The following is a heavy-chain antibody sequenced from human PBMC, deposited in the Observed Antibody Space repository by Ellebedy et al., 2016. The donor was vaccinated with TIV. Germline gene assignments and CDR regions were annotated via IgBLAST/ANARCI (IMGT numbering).Heavy chain of an antibody. D-gene: IGHD6-25*01. CDR1: GGSVIRNGQY. CDR2: LYYSGST. CDR3: ATSAAIDAFDI. V-gene: IGHV4-39*02. J-gene: IGHJ3*02. Sequence: SETLSLXCSVSGGSVIRNGQYCTWVRQPPGRGLEWIGGLYYSGSTWYNLSLKSRVTISVDTSKNLFSLRLRSVTAADTAVYYCATSAAIDAFDIWGQGTMVTVSS.